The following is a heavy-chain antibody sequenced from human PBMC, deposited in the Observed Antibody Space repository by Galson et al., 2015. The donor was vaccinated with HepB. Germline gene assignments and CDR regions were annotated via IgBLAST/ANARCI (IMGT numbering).Heavy chain of an antibody. CDR1: GFTFSRYS. CDR3: ASLTTVTNGMDV. Sequence: SLRLSCAASGFTFSRYSMNWVRQAPGKGLEWVSSISSSSSYIYYADSVKGRFTISRDNAKNSLYLQMNSLKAEDTAVYYCASLTTVTNGMDVWGQGTTVTVSS. D-gene: IGHD4-17*01. V-gene: IGHV3-21*01. J-gene: IGHJ6*02. CDR2: ISSSSSYI.